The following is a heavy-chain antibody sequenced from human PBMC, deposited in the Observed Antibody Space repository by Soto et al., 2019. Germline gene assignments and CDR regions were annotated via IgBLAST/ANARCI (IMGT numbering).Heavy chain of an antibody. D-gene: IGHD5-18*01. CDR2: ISYDGSNK. J-gene: IGHJ2*01. CDR3: GRDPLWGTAMVLWDLDL. CDR1: GFTFSSYA. V-gene: IGHV3-30-3*01. Sequence: QVQLVESGGGVVQPGRSLRLSCAASGFTFSSYAMHWVRQAPGKGLEWVAVISYDGSNKYYADSVKGRFTISRDNSKNPLYLPMNSLRAEEPAVYYCGRDPLWGTAMVLWDLDLWGRGTLVTVSS.